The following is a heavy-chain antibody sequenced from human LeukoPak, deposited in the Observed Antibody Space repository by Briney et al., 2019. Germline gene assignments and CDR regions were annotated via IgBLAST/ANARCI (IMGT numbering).Heavy chain of an antibody. V-gene: IGHV3-33*01. J-gene: IGHJ4*02. CDR3: ARDLAARHFDY. CDR1: GFTFSSYG. CDR2: IWYDGSKK. D-gene: IGHD6-6*01. Sequence: PGRSLRLSCEASGFTFSSYGMHWVRQAPGKGLEWVAVIWYDGSKKYYGDSVKGRFTISRDNSKNTLYLQVNSLRGEDTAIYYCARDLAARHFDYWGQGTLVTVSS.